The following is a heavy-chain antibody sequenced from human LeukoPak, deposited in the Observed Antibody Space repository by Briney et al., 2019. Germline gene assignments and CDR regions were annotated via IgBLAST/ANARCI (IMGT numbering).Heavy chain of an antibody. CDR3: AREPPEIFESYYGMDV. V-gene: IGHV3-11*01. CDR1: GFTFSDYY. D-gene: IGHD3-3*01. Sequence: GGSLRLPRAASGFTFSDYYMSWIRQAPGKGLEWVSYISSSGSTIYYADSVKGRFTISRDNAKNSLYLQMNSLRAEDTAVYYCAREPPEIFESYYGMDVWGQGTTVTVSS. J-gene: IGHJ6*02. CDR2: ISSSGSTI.